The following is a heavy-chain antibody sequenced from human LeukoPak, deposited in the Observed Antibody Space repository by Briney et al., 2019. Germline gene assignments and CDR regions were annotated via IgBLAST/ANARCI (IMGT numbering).Heavy chain of an antibody. CDR1: GGSISSYY. D-gene: IGHD5-18*01. CDR2: IYYSGST. V-gene: IGHV4-59*01. CDR3: ARGGSYGCRSFDY. J-gene: IGHJ4*02. Sequence: SETLSLTCTVSGGSISSYYWSWIRQPPGKGLEWIGYIYYSGSTNYNPSLKSRVTISVDTSKNQFSLKLGSVTAADTAVYYCARGGSYGCRSFDYWGQGTLVTVSS.